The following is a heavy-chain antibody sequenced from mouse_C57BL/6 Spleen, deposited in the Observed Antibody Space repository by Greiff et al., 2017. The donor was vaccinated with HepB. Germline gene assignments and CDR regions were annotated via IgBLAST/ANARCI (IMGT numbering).Heavy chain of an antibody. CDR2: INSDGGST. CDR3: ARVYGGGPHWYFDV. D-gene: IGHD1-2*01. V-gene: IGHV5-2*01. CDR1: EYEFPSHD. J-gene: IGHJ1*03. Sequence: EVQLVESGGGLVQPGESLKLSCESNEYEFPSHDMSWVRKTPEKRLELVAAINSDGGSTYYPDTMERRFIISRDNTKKTLYLQMSRLRSEDTALYYCARVYGGGPHWYFDVWGTGTTVTVSS.